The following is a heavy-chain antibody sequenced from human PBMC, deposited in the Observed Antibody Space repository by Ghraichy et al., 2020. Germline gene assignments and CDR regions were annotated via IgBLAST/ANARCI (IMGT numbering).Heavy chain of an antibody. CDR1: GFAFSNYA. J-gene: IGHJ6*02. CDR3: ARELAPTATYYYAMDV. D-gene: IGHD2-2*01. Sequence: SLNISCAASGFAFSNYAMHWVRQAPGKGLEWVAVFSYDGRGRFYADSVKGRFTISRDNSRNTLYLQMNSLRVDDTAVYYCARELAPTATYYYAMDVWGQGTTVTVSS. CDR2: FSYDGRGR. V-gene: IGHV3-30*04.